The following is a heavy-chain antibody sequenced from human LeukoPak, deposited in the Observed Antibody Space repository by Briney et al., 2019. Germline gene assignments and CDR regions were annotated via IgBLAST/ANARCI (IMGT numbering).Heavy chain of an antibody. J-gene: IGHJ3*02. V-gene: IGHV4-59*01. CDR1: GGSISSYY. Sequence: PSETLSLTCTVSGGSISSYYWSWIRQPPGKGLEWIGYIYYSGSTNYNPSLKSRVTISVDTSKNQFSLKLSSVTAADTAVYYCARVPRRNSGSYYRGDAFDIWGQGTMVTVSS. CDR2: IYYSGST. D-gene: IGHD1-26*01. CDR3: ARVPRRNSGSYYRGDAFDI.